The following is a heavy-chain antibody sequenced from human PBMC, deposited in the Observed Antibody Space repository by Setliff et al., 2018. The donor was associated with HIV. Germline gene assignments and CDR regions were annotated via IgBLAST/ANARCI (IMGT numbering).Heavy chain of an antibody. J-gene: IGHJ4*02. D-gene: IGHD3-10*01. CDR2: VKQDGTET. V-gene: IGHV3-7*01. CDR3: ADPPSGF. Sequence: GGSLRLSCAASGFRFRSYWMSWVRQAPGKGLESVANVKQDGTETLYVDSVKGRFTISRDNANNLVSLQMNSLRVEDTAVYYCADPPSGFWGQGTLVTVSS. CDR1: GFRFRSYW.